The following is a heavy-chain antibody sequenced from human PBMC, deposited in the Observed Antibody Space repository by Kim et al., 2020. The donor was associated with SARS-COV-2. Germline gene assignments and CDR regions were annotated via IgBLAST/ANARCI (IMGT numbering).Heavy chain of an antibody. V-gene: IGHV3-23*01. Sequence: STTSTDSCEGQFTIARAKCKNALYLQMNSLRDEDAAVYYCAKDPGVYGYWGQGTLVTVSS. J-gene: IGHJ4*02. CDR2: ST. CDR3: AKDPGVYGY. D-gene: IGHD2-8*01.